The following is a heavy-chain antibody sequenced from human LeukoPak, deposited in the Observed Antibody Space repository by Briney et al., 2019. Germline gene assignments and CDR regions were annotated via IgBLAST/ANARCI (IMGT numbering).Heavy chain of an antibody. CDR2: ISDTGGST. CDR3: AKDASMTTVPLWYFDL. Sequence: GGSLRLSCAASGFTFGNYAMSWVRQAPGKGLEWVSAISDTGGSTHYADSVKGRFTISRDNSKNTLYLQMNGLRAADTAVYYCAKDASMTTVPLWYFDLWGRGTLVTVSS. D-gene: IGHD4-17*01. J-gene: IGHJ2*01. CDR1: GFTFGNYA. V-gene: IGHV3-23*01.